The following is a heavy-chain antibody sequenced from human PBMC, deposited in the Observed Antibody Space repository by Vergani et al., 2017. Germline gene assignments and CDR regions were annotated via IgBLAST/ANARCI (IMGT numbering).Heavy chain of an antibody. CDR3: ARGYYYDSSGYYPLSFQH. Sequence: EVQLVQSGAEVKKPGESLKISCKGSGYSFTSYWIGWVRQMPGKGLEWMGIIYPGDSDTRYSPSFQGQVTISADKSISTAYLQWSSLKAPDTAMYYCARGYYYDSSGYYPLSFQHWGQGTLVTVSS. V-gene: IGHV5-51*01. CDR2: IYPGDSDT. J-gene: IGHJ1*01. D-gene: IGHD3-22*01. CDR1: GYSFTSYW.